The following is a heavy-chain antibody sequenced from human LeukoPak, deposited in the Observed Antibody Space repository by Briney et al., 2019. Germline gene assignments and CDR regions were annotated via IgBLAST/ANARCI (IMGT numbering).Heavy chain of an antibody. D-gene: IGHD2-2*01. CDR1: GGTLSSYA. V-gene: IGHV1-69*13. CDR3: AMSGYQLPPGPFDP. CDR2: IIPIFGTA. J-gene: IGHJ5*02. Sequence: VKVSCMASGGTLSSYAISWVRPAPGQGLEWMGGIIPIFGTANYAQKFQGRVTITAEESTSTAYMEQSSLISEDKTVYYCAMSGYQLPPGPFDPWGQGTLVTVSS.